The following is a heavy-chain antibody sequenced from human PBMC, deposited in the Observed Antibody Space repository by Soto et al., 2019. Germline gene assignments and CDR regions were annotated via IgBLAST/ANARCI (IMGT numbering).Heavy chain of an antibody. J-gene: IGHJ6*03. D-gene: IGHD2-2*01. Sequence: GGSLRLSCAASGFTFSSYGMHWVRQAPGKGLEWVAVISYDGSNKYYADSVKGRFTISRDNSKNTLYLQMNSLRAEDTAVYYCAKDKGYCSSTSCYGPYYYYYYMDVWGKGTTVTVSS. CDR2: ISYDGSNK. CDR1: GFTFSSYG. CDR3: AKDKGYCSSTSCYGPYYYYYYMDV. V-gene: IGHV3-30*18.